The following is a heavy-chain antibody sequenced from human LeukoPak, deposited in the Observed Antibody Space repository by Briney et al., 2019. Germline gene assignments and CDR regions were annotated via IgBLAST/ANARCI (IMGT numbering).Heavy chain of an antibody. D-gene: IGHD2-15*01. CDR1: GVSISSYY. CDR2: IYYSGST. CDR3: ARGPHIVVVVAAYWFDP. Sequence: PSETLTLTCTVSGVSISSYYWSWIRQPPGKGLEWIGYIYYSGSTNYNPSLKSRVTISVDTSKNQFSLKLSSVTAADTAVYYCARGPHIVVVVAAYWFDPWGQGTLVTVSS. V-gene: IGHV4-59*01. J-gene: IGHJ5*02.